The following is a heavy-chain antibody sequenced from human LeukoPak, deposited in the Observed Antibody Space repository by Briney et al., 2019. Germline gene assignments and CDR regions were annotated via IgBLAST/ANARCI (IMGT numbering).Heavy chain of an antibody. CDR3: ARVYIVVVTAWNAFDI. Sequence: PSQTLSLTCTVSSGSISSGGYYWSWIRQHPGKGLEWIGYIYYSGSTYYNPSLKSRVTISVDTSKNQFSLKLSSVTAADTAVYYCARVYIVVVTAWNAFDIWGQGTMVTVSS. D-gene: IGHD2-21*02. J-gene: IGHJ3*02. V-gene: IGHV4-31*03. CDR2: IYYSGST. CDR1: SGSISSGGYY.